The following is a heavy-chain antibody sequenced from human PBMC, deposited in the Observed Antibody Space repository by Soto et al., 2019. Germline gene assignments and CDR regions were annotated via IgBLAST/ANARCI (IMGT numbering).Heavy chain of an antibody. CDR2: INTGNGNT. J-gene: IGHJ5*02. Sequence: QVQLVQSGAEVKKPGASVKVACKASGITYTTYAIHCLRQAPGQGLEWMGWINTGNGNTRYSQRFQGRVTLTTDTSASTAYMDVSSLTSEDTAVYYCARAISGYVSWGQGTLITVSS. CDR3: ARAISGYVS. CDR1: GITYTTYA. V-gene: IGHV1-3*04. D-gene: IGHD5-12*01.